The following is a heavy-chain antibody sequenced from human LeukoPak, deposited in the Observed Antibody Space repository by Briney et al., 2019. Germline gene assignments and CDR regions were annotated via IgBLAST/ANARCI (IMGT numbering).Heavy chain of an antibody. Sequence: SETLSLTCTISRGSISTYYWSWIRQPPGKGLEWIGYISTGGSTNYAPSLTSRVTISVDTSKNQFSLNLSSVTAADTAVYYCARRRTTGTTGYFDYWGQGTLVTVSS. CDR2: ISTGGST. J-gene: IGHJ4*02. V-gene: IGHV4-4*09. CDR1: RGSISTYY. D-gene: IGHD1-1*01. CDR3: ARRRTTGTTGYFDY.